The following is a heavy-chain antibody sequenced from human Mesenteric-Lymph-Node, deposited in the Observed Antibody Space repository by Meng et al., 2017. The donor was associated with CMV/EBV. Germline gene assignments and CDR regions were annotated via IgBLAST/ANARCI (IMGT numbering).Heavy chain of an antibody. Sequence: SISGKKWSWNRKHPGKGLEWIGEINHSGSTNYKSSLKSRVTITVDTSKNQFSLKLTSVTAADTAVYYCARMDYYGSGSWRRNWFDPWGQGTLVTVSS. D-gene: IGHD3-10*01. CDR1: SISGKK. V-gene: IGHV4-34*01. CDR3: ARMDYYGSGSWRRNWFDP. J-gene: IGHJ5*02. CDR2: INHSGST.